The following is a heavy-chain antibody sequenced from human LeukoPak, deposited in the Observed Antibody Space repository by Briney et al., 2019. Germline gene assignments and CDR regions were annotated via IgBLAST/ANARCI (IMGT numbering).Heavy chain of an antibody. CDR2: ISSSSSYI. Sequence: GGSLRLSCAASGFTFSSYAMSWVRQAPGKGLEWVSAISSSSSYIYYADSIKGRFTISRDNAENSLYLQMNSLRAVDTAVYFCARGEEKATITALDSWGQGTLVNVSS. CDR1: GFTFSSYA. CDR3: ARGEEKATITALDS. J-gene: IGHJ4*02. D-gene: IGHD5-24*01. V-gene: IGHV3-21*01.